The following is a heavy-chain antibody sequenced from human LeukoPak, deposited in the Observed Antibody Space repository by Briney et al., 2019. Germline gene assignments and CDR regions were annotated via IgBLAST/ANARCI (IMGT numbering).Heavy chain of an antibody. Sequence: GASVKVSCKASGYTFTSYYMHWVRQAPGQGLEWMGWINPNSGGTNYAQKFQGRVTMTRDTSISTAYMELSRLRSDDTAVYYCARDVDPIVGQWLVLHYWGQGTLVTVSS. D-gene: IGHD6-19*01. CDR3: ARDVDPIVGQWLVLHY. CDR2: INPNSGGT. J-gene: IGHJ4*02. CDR1: GYTFTSYY. V-gene: IGHV1-2*02.